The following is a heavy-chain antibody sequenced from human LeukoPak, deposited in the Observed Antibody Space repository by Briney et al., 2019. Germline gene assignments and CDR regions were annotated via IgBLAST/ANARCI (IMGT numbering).Heavy chain of an antibody. CDR2: ISGSGGST. Sequence: GGSLRLSCAASGFTFSDYYMSWIRQAPGKGLEWVSAISGSGGSTYYADSVKGRFTISRDNSKNTLYLQMNSLRAEDTAVYYCAKDLTVTTTFPLYYYGMDVWGQGTTVTVSS. D-gene: IGHD4-17*01. CDR1: GFTFSDYY. J-gene: IGHJ6*02. V-gene: IGHV3-23*01. CDR3: AKDLTVTTTFPLYYYGMDV.